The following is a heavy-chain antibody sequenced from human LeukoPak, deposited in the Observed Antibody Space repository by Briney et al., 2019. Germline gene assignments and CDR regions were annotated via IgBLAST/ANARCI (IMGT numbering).Heavy chain of an antibody. Sequence: HWASVKVSCKASGYTFTSYGISWVRQAPGQGLEWMGWISAYNGNTNYAQKLQGRVTMTTDTSTSTAYMELRSLRSDNTAVYYCARLLRYFDWYFDYWGQGTLVTVSS. V-gene: IGHV1-18*04. CDR2: ISAYNGNT. D-gene: IGHD3-9*01. CDR1: GYTFTSYG. J-gene: IGHJ4*02. CDR3: ARLLRYFDWYFDY.